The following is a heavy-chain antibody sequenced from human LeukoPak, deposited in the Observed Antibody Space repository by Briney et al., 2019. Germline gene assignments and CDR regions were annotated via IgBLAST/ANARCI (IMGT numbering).Heavy chain of an antibody. CDR2: INSDGSST. Sequence: GGSLRLSCAASGFTFSSYWMHWVRQAPGKGLVWVSRINSDGSSTSYADSVKGRFTISRDNAKNTLYLQMISLRAEDTAVYYCAREPPAAPLRFDPWGQGTLVTVSS. J-gene: IGHJ5*02. V-gene: IGHV3-74*01. CDR1: GFTFSSYW. CDR3: AREPPAAPLRFDP.